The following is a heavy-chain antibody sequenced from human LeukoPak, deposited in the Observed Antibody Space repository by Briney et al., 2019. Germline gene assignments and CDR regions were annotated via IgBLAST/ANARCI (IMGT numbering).Heavy chain of an antibody. CDR2: ISGSGGST. J-gene: IGHJ5*02. D-gene: IGHD4-23*01. Sequence: GGSLRLSCAASGFTFSSYAMSWVRQAPGKGLEWVSAISGSGGSTYYADSVRGRFTISRDNSKNTLYLQMNSLRAEDTAIYYCAKDRVTPVPQGWFDPWGQGTLVTVSS. V-gene: IGHV3-23*01. CDR1: GFTFSSYA. CDR3: AKDRVTPVPQGWFDP.